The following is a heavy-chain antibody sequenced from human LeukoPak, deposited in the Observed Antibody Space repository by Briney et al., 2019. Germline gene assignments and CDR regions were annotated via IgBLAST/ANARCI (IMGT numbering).Heavy chain of an antibody. CDR2: IIPIFGTA. D-gene: IGHD3-10*01. CDR3: ARENRQSASRGAWAPYFDY. J-gene: IGHJ4*02. CDR1: GGTFSSYA. V-gene: IGHV1-69*05. Sequence: SVKVSCKASGGTFSSYAISWVRQAPGQGLEWMGRIIPIFGTANYAQKFQGRVTITTDESTSTAYMELSSLRSEDTAVYYCARENRQSASRGAWAPYFDYWGQGTLVTVSS.